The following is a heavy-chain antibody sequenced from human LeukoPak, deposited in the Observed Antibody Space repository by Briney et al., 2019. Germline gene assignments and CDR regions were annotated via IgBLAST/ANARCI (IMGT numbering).Heavy chain of an antibody. Sequence: SVKVSCKASGGTFSSYAISWVRQAPGQGLEWMGGIIPIFGTANYAQKFQGRVTITTDESTSTAYMELSSLRSEDTAVYYCARALGYYDSSGYYYEGIDYWGQGTLVTVSS. J-gene: IGHJ4*02. D-gene: IGHD3-22*01. V-gene: IGHV1-69*05. CDR1: GGTFSSYA. CDR3: ARALGYYDSSGYYYEGIDY. CDR2: IIPIFGTA.